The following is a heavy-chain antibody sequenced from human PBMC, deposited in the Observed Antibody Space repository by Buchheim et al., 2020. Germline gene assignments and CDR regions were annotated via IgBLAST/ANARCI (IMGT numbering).Heavy chain of an antibody. D-gene: IGHD6-19*01. J-gene: IGHJ6*02. CDR1: GFTFSSYG. Sequence: QVQLVESGGGVVQPGRSLRLSCAASGFTFSSYGMHWVRQAPGKGLEWVAVIWYDGSNKYYADSVKGRFTISRDNSKNTLYLQMNSLRAEDTAVYYCARDQYSSGWYYYYYGMDVWGQGTT. CDR2: IWYDGSNK. CDR3: ARDQYSSGWYYYYYGMDV. V-gene: IGHV3-33*01.